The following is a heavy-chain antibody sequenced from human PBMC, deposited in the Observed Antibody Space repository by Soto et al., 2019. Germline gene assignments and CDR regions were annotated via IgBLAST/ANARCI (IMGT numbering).Heavy chain of an antibody. Sequence: QLVESGGRGVQPGRSLRLSCEASEFTFSSYAMHWVRQAPGRGLEWVALISFDGTKEYYADSVKGRFIISGDNSKSMVYLQMDSLRPDDTAIYYCARPIPRWSYHYGMDVWGQGTTVTVSS. CDR3: ARPIPRWSYHYGMDV. D-gene: IGHD2-15*01. CDR1: EFTFSSYA. J-gene: IGHJ6*02. CDR2: ISFDGTKE. V-gene: IGHV3-30*03.